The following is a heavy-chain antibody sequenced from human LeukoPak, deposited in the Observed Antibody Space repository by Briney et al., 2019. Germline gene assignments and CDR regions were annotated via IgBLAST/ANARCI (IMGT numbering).Heavy chain of an antibody. CDR3: AKESSQWLVPY. CDR1: GFTFSTYA. V-gene: IGHV3-23*01. CDR2: ITGNGGST. D-gene: IGHD6-19*01. Sequence: PGGSLRLSCAASGFTFSTYALTWVRQAPGKGLDWVSGITGNGGSTYYADSVKGRFTISRDNSKNTLYLHMDSLRAEDTAIYYCAKESSQWLVPYWGRGTLVTVSS. J-gene: IGHJ4*02.